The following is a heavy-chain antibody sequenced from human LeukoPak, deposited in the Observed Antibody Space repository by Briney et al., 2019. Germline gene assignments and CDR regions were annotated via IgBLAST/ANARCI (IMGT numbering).Heavy chain of an antibody. CDR1: GGSFSGHY. CDR2: INHSGST. CDR3: ARGIVTTAVAGTFGY. Sequence: SETLSLTCAVYGGSFSGHYWSWIRQPPGKGLEWIGEINHSGSTNYSPYLKSRVTISVDTSKNQFSLKLSSVTAADTAVYYCARGIVTTAVAGTFGYWGQGTLVTVSS. J-gene: IGHJ4*02. V-gene: IGHV4-34*01. D-gene: IGHD6-19*01.